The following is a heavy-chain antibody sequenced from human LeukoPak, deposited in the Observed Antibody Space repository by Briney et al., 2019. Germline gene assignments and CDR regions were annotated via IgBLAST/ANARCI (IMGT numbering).Heavy chain of an antibody. V-gene: IGHV3-21*01. J-gene: IGHJ4*02. Sequence: GGSLRLSCAASGFTFSSYSMNWVRQAPGKGLEWVSSISSSSSYIYYADSVKGRFTISRDNAKNSLYLQMNSLRADDTAVYYCARDHFPTYYDFWSGYLHWGQGTLVTVFS. CDR1: GFTFSSYS. CDR2: ISSSSSYI. D-gene: IGHD3-3*01. CDR3: ARDHFPTYYDFWSGYLH.